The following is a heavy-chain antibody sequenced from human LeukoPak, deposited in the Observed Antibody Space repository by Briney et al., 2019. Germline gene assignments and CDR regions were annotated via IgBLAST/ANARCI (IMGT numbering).Heavy chain of an antibody. J-gene: IGHJ4*02. CDR3: ARDIGQGSSWLYDY. V-gene: IGHV1-18*01. CDR1: GYTFTSYG. D-gene: IGHD6-13*01. Sequence: ASVKVSCKASGYTFTSYGISWVRQAPGRGLEWMGWISAYNGNTNYAQKLQGRVTMTTDTSTSTAYMELRSLRSADTALYYCARDIGQGSSWLYDYWGQGTLVTVSS. CDR2: ISAYNGNT.